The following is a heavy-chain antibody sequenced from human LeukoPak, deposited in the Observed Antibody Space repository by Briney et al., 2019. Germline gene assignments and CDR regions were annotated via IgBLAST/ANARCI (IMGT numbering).Heavy chain of an antibody. Sequence: PGRSLRLSCAASGFTFSSYAMSWVRQAPGKGLEWVSAISGSGGSTYYADSVKGRFTISRDNSKNTLYLQMNSLRAEDTAVYYCAKGTEGGTGMRWPPNWNDVGPAFDIWGQGTMVTVSS. V-gene: IGHV3-23*01. CDR1: GFTFSSYA. CDR3: AKGTEGGTGMRWPPNWNDVGPAFDI. J-gene: IGHJ3*02. D-gene: IGHD1-1*01. CDR2: ISGSGGST.